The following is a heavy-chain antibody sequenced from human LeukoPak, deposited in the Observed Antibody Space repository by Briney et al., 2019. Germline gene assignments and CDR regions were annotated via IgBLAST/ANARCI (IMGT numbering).Heavy chain of an antibody. CDR2: IYYSGST. CDR3: ARVSSGSYYNYYYYYMDV. Sequence: SQTLSLTCTVSGGSISSGDYYWSWIRQPPGKGLEWIGYIYYSGSTYYNPSLKSRVTISVDTFKNQFSLKLSSVTAADTAVYYCARVSSGSYYNYYYYYMDVWGKGTTVTVSS. D-gene: IGHD1-26*01. CDR1: GGSISSGDYY. J-gene: IGHJ6*03. V-gene: IGHV4-30-4*08.